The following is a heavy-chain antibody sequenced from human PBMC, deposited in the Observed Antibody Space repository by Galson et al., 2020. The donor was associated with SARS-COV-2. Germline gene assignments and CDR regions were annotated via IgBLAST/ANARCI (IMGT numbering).Heavy chain of an antibody. CDR2: IYWDDDK. J-gene: IGHJ4*02. Sequence: SNPPLVKPTQTLTLTCAFSGFSLSTSGVGVGWIRQPPGKALEWLALIYWDDDKLYNPSLKSRLTISKDTSKNQVALTVTNMDPVDTATYFCAHSTILTGYLDYFDDWGQGTLVTVSS. V-gene: IGHV2-5*02. CDR1: GFSLSTSGVG. CDR3: AHSTILTGYLDYFDD. D-gene: IGHD3-9*01.